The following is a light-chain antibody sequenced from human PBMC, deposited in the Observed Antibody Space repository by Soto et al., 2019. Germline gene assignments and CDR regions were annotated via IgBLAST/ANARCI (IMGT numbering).Light chain of an antibody. Sequence: QSALTQPASGTGFPGQSITISCTGTSSDVGGYNYVSWYQQHPGKAPKFMIYDVSNRPSGVSNRFSGSKSGNTASLTISGLQAEDEADYYCCSYTTSNTRQIVFGTGTRSPS. J-gene: IGLJ1*01. CDR2: DVS. CDR3: CSYTTSNTRQIV. CDR1: SSDVGGYNY. V-gene: IGLV2-14*01.